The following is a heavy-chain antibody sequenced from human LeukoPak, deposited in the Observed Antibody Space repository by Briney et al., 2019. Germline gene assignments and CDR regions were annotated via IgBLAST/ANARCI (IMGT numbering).Heavy chain of an antibody. Sequence: GGSLRLSCAASGFTFSSYSMNWVRQAPGKGLEWVSSISSSSSYIYYADSVKGRFTISRDNAKNSLCLQMNSLRAEDTAVYYCARDPSTYYYDSFIDYWGQGTLVTVSS. V-gene: IGHV3-21*01. D-gene: IGHD3-22*01. J-gene: IGHJ4*02. CDR3: ARDPSTYYYDSFIDY. CDR2: ISSSSSYI. CDR1: GFTFSSYS.